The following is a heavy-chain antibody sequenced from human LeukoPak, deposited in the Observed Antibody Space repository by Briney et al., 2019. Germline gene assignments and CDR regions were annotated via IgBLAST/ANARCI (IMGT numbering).Heavy chain of an antibody. CDR1: GGTFSSYA. CDR3: ATVPSPHRYNYHYGMDV. D-gene: IGHD1-20*01. V-gene: IGHV1-69*04. J-gene: IGHJ6*02. CDR2: IIPILGIA. Sequence: GASVKVSCKASGGTFSSYAISWVRQAPGQGLEWMGRIIPILGIANYAQKFQGRVTMTEDTSTDTAYMELSSLRSEDTAVYYCATVPSPHRYNYHYGMDVWGQGTTVIVSS.